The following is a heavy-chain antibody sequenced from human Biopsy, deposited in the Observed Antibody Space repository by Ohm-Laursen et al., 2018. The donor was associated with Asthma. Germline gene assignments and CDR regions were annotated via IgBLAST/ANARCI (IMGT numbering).Heavy chain of an antibody. V-gene: IGHV3-9*01. Sequence: SLRLSCSASGFSFDDCAMHWVRQAPGKGLEWVSGISWNSGNIDYAVSVKGRFTISRDNAKNSLYLQMQSLRPEDTAFYYCARSADYYDSTDYLDFWGRGTLVTVSS. J-gene: IGHJ4*01. CDR1: GFSFDDCA. D-gene: IGHD3-22*01. CDR2: ISWNSGNI. CDR3: ARSADYYDSTDYLDF.